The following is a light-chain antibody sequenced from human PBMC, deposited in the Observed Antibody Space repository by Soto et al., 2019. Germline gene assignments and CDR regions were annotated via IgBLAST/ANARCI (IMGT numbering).Light chain of an antibody. CDR1: IIGSES. CDR2: DDR. V-gene: IGLV3-21*02. J-gene: IGLJ2*01. CDR3: QVWDRSSDHVV. Sequence: SYELTQPPSVSVAPGQTASISCGGTIIGSESVHWYQQKPGQAPVLVVYDDRDRPSGIPERFSGSNSGNTATLTISRVEAGDEADYYCQVWDRSSDHVVFGGGTKLTVL.